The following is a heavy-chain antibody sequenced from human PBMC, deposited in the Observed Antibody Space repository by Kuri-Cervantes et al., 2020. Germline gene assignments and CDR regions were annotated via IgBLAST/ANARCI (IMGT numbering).Heavy chain of an antibody. D-gene: IGHD3-22*01. CDR1: GGSMSSSSYY. CDR2: IYYSGST. CDR3: AREPPHYYDSSGYYYTRGAFDI. J-gene: IGHJ3*02. V-gene: IGHV4-61*01. Sequence: ESLKISCTVSGGSMSSSSYYWTWIRQPPGKGLEWIGYIYYSGSTNYDPSLKSRVTISVDTSKNQFSLKLSSVTAADTAVYYCAREPPHYYDSSGYYYTRGAFDIWGQGTMVTVSS.